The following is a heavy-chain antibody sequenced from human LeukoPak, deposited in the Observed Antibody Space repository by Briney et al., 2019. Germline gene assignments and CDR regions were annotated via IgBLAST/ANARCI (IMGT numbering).Heavy chain of an antibody. CDR2: INPNSGGT. Sequence: ASVKVSCKASGYTFTGYYMHWVRQAPGQGLEWMGWINPNSGGTNYAQKFQGRVTITRDTSASTAYMELSSLRSEDTAVYYCARGGYSSPFFDPWGQGTLVTVSS. J-gene: IGHJ5*02. V-gene: IGHV1-2*02. D-gene: IGHD6-13*01. CDR3: ARGGYSSPFFDP. CDR1: GYTFTGYY.